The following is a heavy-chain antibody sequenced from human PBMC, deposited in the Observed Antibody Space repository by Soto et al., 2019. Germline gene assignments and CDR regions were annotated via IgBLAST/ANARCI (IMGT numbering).Heavy chain of an antibody. CDR2: ISGSGGST. CDR3: SFFGGKLYHYHMDF. Sequence: GGSLRLSCAASGFTFSSYAMSWVRQAPGKGLEWVSAISGSGGSTYYADSVKGRFTISRDNSKNTLYLQMNSLRAEDTAVYYCSFFGGKLYHYHMDFWGQGTKVTVSS. J-gene: IGHJ6*03. D-gene: IGHD2-15*01. CDR1: GFTFSSYA. V-gene: IGHV3-23*01.